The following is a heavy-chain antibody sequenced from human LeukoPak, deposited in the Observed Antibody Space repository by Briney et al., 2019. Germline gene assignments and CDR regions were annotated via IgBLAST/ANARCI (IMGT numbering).Heavy chain of an antibody. D-gene: IGHD5-18*01. CDR3: ARRVPSGYSYGFDY. V-gene: IGHV5-51*01. CDR1: GYSFTSYW. Sequence: GESLKISCTGSGYSFTSYWIGWVRQMPGKGLEWMGIIYLGDSETRYSPSFQGQVTIAADKSISTAYLQWSSLKASGTAMYYCARRVPSGYSYGFDYWGQGTLVTVSS. J-gene: IGHJ4*02. CDR2: IYLGDSET.